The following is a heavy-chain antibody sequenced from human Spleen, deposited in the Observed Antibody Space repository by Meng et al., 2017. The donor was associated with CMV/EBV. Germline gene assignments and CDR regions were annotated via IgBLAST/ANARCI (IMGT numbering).Heavy chain of an antibody. CDR1: GFTFSSYW. Sequence: GESLKISCAASGFTFSSYWMSRVRQAPGKGLEWVANIKQDGSEKYYVDSVKGRFTISRDNAKNSLYLQMNSLRAEDTAVYYCARDAVLKWSWYYDFWSGFGGMDVWGQGTTVTVSS. V-gene: IGHV3-7*01. CDR2: IKQDGSEK. J-gene: IGHJ6*02. D-gene: IGHD3-3*01. CDR3: ARDAVLKWSWYYDFWSGFGGMDV.